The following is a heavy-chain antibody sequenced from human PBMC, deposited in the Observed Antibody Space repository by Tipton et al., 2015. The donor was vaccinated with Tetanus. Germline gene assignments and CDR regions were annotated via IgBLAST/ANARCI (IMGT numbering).Heavy chain of an antibody. CDR2: MHSFAGS. Sequence: TLSLTCTVSGGSISSPDHYWTWIRQPPGQALEWIGNMHSFAGSYSNPSLESRVTISRDTSQNRFSLKVASVTAADTAMYQFARIRLNPVPHIDLWGQGTLVTVSS. V-gene: IGHV4-30-4*01. CDR3: ARIRLNPVPHIDL. J-gene: IGHJ4*02. D-gene: IGHD3-3*02. CDR1: GGSISSPDHY.